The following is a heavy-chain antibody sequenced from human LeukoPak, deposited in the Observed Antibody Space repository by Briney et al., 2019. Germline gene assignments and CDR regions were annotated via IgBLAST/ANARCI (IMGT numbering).Heavy chain of an antibody. D-gene: IGHD6-19*01. J-gene: IGHJ3*02. Sequence: GASVTVSCKASGYTFTGYYMHWVRQAPGQGLEWMGWINPNSGGTNYAQKFQGWVTMTRDTSISTAYMELSRLRSDDTAVYYCARGRLAVAGALDAFDIWGQGTMVTVSS. V-gene: IGHV1-2*04. CDR3: ARGRLAVAGALDAFDI. CDR1: GYTFTGYY. CDR2: INPNSGGT.